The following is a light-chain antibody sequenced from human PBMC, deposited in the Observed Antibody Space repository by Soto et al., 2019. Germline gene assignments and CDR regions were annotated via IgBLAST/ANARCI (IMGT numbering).Light chain of an antibody. Sequence: EIVLTQSQATLSLSPGERATRSCRASQSISHFLAWYQQRPGQAPRLLIYDASNRATGIPTRFSGSGSETDFTLTISSLEPEDFAVYYCQQRSTWPPITFGQGTRLEIK. V-gene: IGKV3-11*01. J-gene: IGKJ5*01. CDR2: DAS. CDR3: QQRSTWPPIT. CDR1: QSISHF.